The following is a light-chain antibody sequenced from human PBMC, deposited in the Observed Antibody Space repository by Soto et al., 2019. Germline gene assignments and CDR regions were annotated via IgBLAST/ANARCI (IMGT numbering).Light chain of an antibody. J-gene: IGLJ2*01. CDR2: DVS. CDR3: CSSAGSSVV. CDR1: SSDVGGYNY. V-gene: IGLV2-11*01. Sequence: QSVLTQPRSVSGSPGQSVTISCTGTSSDVGGYNYVSWYQQHPGKAPKLMIYDVSKRPSGVPDRFSGSKSGNTASLTISGLQAEDEADYYCCSSAGSSVVFGGGTKLTVL.